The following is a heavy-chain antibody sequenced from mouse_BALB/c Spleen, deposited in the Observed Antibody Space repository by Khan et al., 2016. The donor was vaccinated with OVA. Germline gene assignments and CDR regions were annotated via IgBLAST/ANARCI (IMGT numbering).Heavy chain of an antibody. D-gene: IGHD2-4*01. CDR3: ARIYYDYDGYYAMDY. CDR1: GYTFTSYT. V-gene: IGHV1-4*01. CDR2: INPTSGYT. J-gene: IGHJ4*01. Sequence: QVQLKESGAELARPGASVKMSCKASGYTFTSYTMHWVKQRPGQGLEWIGYINPTSGYTNYNQKFKDKATLPADKSSSTAYMQLSSLTSEDSAVYYCARIYYDYDGYYAMDYWGKGTSVTVSS.